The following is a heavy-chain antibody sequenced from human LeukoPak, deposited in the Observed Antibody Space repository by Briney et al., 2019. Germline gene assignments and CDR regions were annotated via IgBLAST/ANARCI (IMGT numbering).Heavy chain of an antibody. CDR2: IHTSGDT. D-gene: IGHD3-10*01. CDR3: IVFGVSTH. CDR1: GLTGSHNY. V-gene: IGHV3-53*01. Sequence: GVSLRLSCAASGLTGSHNYVSWVRQAPGKGLEWVSAIHTSGDTCYADSVKGRLTISRDTSKNTLYLQINSLRVEDTAVYYCIVFGVSTHWGQGTLVTVSS. J-gene: IGHJ4*02.